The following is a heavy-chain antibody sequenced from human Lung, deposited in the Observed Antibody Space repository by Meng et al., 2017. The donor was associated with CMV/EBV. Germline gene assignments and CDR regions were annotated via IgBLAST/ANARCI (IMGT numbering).Heavy chain of an antibody. CDR2: FFNTGST. D-gene: IGHD5-24*01. V-gene: IGHV4-61*01. CDR3: TRNYDR. CDR1: GASVSSGSYY. J-gene: IGHJ5*02. Sequence: TLSITCTVSGASVSSGSYYWSWFRQPPGRGLEWIGYFFNTGSTNYNPSLKSRVTISVDTSTNQFSLRLSSVTTADTAVYYCTRNYDRWGQGTLVTVSS.